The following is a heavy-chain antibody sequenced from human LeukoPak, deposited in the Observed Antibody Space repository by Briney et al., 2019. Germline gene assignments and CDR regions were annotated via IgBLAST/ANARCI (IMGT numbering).Heavy chain of an antibody. CDR2: MNPNSGNT. Sequence: GASVEVSCKASGYTFTSYDINWVRQATGQGLEWMGWMNPNSGNTGYAQKFQGRVTMTRNTSISTAYMELSSLRSEDTAVYYCARGLDLDDAFDIWGQGTMVTVSS. V-gene: IGHV1-8*01. D-gene: IGHD3-3*01. J-gene: IGHJ3*02. CDR3: ARGLDLDDAFDI. CDR1: GYTFTSYD.